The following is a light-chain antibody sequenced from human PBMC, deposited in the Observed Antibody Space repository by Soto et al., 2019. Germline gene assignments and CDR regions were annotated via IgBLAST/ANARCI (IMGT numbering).Light chain of an antibody. CDR3: HQRYNWPRVT. V-gene: IGKV3-11*01. CDR2: DVS. Sequence: TQSPASLSLSPGERVTLSCRASQSVSNSLAWYQQKPGQPPRLLIYDVSNRATGIPARFSGSGSGTDFTLTITSLEPEDFAVYFCHQRYNWPRVTFGQGTRLEI. J-gene: IGKJ5*01. CDR1: QSVSNS.